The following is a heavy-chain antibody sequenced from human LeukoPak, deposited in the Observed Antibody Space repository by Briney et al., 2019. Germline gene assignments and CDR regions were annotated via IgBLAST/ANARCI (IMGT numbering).Heavy chain of an antibody. CDR3: ARPQQQLVLDAFDI. D-gene: IGHD6-13*01. J-gene: IGHJ3*02. Sequence: PSETLSLTCTVSGGSINNYYWSWIRQPPGKGLKWIAYIHYSGYTAYNPSLKSRVTMSLDTSKNQFSLKLSSVTAADTAVYYCARPQQQLVLDAFDIWGQGTMVTVSS. V-gene: IGHV4-59*08. CDR1: GGSINNYY. CDR2: IHYSGYT.